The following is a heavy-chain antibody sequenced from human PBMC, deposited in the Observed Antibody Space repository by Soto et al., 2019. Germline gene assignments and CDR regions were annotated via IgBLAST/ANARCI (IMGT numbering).Heavy chain of an antibody. Sequence: GRSLRLSCAASGFTFSSYAMSWVRQAPGKGLEWVSAISGSGGSTYYADSVKGRFTISRDNSKNTLYLQMNSLRAEDTAVYYCAKGPGYSSSSEYYYGMGVWGQGTTVTVSS. D-gene: IGHD6-6*01. CDR2: ISGSGGST. V-gene: IGHV3-23*01. CDR1: GFTFSSYA. J-gene: IGHJ6*02. CDR3: AKGPGYSSSSEYYYGMGV.